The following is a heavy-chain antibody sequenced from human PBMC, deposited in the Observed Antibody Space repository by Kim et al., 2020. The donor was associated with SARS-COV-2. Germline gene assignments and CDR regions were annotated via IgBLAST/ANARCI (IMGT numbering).Heavy chain of an antibody. CDR3: ARGGRTAYFFD. J-gene: IGHJ4*01. D-gene: IGHD2-21*01. Sequence: GGSLRLSCAGSGFTQSSYFMSWIRQAPGKGLEWVANIKQDGSEKKYVASVKGRFTISRDNAKNSLYLQMDSLRVEDTAVYYCARGGRTAYFFD. CDR1: GFTQSSYF. CDR2: IKQDGSEK. V-gene: IGHV3-7*01.